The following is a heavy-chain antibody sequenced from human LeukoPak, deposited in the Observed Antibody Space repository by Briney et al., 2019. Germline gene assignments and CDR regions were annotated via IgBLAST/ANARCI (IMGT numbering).Heavy chain of an antibody. CDR3: AHRTTVTTPSYYFDY. CDR1: GFSLSTSGVG. Sequence: SGPTLVKPTQPLTLTCTFSGFSLSTSGVGVGWIRQPPGKALEWLALIYWDDDKRYSPSLKSRLTITKDTSKNQVVLTMTNMDPVDTATYYCAHRTTVTTPSYYFDYWGQGTLVTVSS. CDR2: IYWDDDK. J-gene: IGHJ4*02. D-gene: IGHD4-17*01. V-gene: IGHV2-5*02.